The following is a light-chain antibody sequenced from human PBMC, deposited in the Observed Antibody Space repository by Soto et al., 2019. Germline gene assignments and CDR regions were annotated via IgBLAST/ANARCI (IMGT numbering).Light chain of an antibody. CDR2: KAS. CDR3: QQYNSYPWT. J-gene: IGKJ1*01. V-gene: IGKV1-5*03. Sequence: DIQMTQSPSTLSASVGDRVTITCRASQSISSWLAWYQQKPGKAPKRLIYKASSLESGVPSRFSGSGSGTEFTLTISSLQPDDFATYYCQQYNSYPWTFGQGTKLEIK. CDR1: QSISSW.